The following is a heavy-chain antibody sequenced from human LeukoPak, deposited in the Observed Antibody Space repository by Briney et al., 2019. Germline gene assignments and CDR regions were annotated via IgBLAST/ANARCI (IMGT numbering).Heavy chain of an antibody. CDR3: ARHIAARPGARPDY. V-gene: IGHV4-39*01. Sequence: SETLSLTCTVSGGSISSSSYYWGWIRQPPGKGLEWIGSIYYSGSTYYNPSLKSRVTISVDTSKNQFSLKLSSVTAADTAVYYCARHIAARPGARPDYWGQETLVTVSS. CDR1: GGSISSSSYY. J-gene: IGHJ4*02. D-gene: IGHD6-6*01. CDR2: IYYSGST.